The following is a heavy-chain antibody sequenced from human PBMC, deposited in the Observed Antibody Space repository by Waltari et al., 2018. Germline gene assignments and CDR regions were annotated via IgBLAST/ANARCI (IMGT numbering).Heavy chain of an antibody. V-gene: IGHV1-2*04. Sequence: QVQLVQTGAEVKKPGASVKVSCKASGYTFTGYDMHWGRQAPGQGLEWMRWINPNSGGTNYAQKLQGWVTMTRDTSISTAYMELSRLRSDDTAVYYCARGSAAAGAFDYWGQGTLVTVSS. J-gene: IGHJ4*02. D-gene: IGHD6-13*01. CDR3: ARGSAAAGAFDY. CDR1: GYTFTGYD. CDR2: INPNSGGT.